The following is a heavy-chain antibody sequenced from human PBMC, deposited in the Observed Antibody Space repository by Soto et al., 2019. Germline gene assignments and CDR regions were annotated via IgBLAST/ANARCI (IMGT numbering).Heavy chain of an antibody. J-gene: IGHJ4*02. CDR2: IYYSGST. Sequence: SETLSLTCAVSGGSISSGGYSWTWIRQHPGKGLEWIGYIYYSGSTYYNPSLKSRVTISVDTSKNQFSLKLSSVTAADTAVYYCASSKGGSYFDYWGQGTLVTVSS. CDR3: ASSKGGSYFDY. V-gene: IGHV4-30-4*08. CDR1: GGSISSGGYS. D-gene: IGHD1-26*01.